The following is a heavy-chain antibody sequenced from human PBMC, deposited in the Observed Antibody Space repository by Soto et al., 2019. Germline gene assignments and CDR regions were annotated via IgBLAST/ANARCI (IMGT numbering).Heavy chain of an antibody. J-gene: IGHJ4*02. V-gene: IGHV3-11*01. CDR2: ISSSGSTI. D-gene: IGHD6-13*01. CDR3: ARKPYSSSWSDY. Sequence: GGSLRLSCAASRFTFSDYYMSWIRQAPGKGLEWVSYISSSGSTIYYADSVKGRFTISRDNAKNSLYLQMNSLRAEDTAVYYCARKPYSSSWSDYWGQGTLVTVSS. CDR1: RFTFSDYY.